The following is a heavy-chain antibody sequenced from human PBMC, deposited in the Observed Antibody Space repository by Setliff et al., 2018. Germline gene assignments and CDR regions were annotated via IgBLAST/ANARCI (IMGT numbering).Heavy chain of an antibody. D-gene: IGHD6-13*01. CDR2: IYYSGTT. CDR1: GGSISSSDFY. V-gene: IGHV4-39*01. J-gene: IGHJ4*01. CDR3: ARGGSIAAAGYNYFDY. Sequence: PSETLSLTCTVSGGSISSSDFYWGWIRQPPGKGLEWIGSIYYSGTTYYNPSLKSPVTISIDTSKNQFSLKLSSVTAADTAVYYCARGGSIAAAGYNYFDYWG.